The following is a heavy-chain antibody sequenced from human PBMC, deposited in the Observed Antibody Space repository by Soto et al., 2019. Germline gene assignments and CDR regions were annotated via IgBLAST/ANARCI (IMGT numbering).Heavy chain of an antibody. D-gene: IGHD3-3*01. J-gene: IGHJ6*02. CDR3: ARDQVGFWSGYYYYYYGMDV. CDR2: ISYDGSNK. V-gene: IGHV3-30-3*01. Sequence: SGWSLGLSLEASGFTFSRYDLHWVRQAPLKVLEWVAVISYDGSNKYYADSVKVRFTISRDNSKNTLYLQMNSLRAEDTAVYYCARDQVGFWSGYYYYYYGMDVWGQGTTVTVSS. CDR1: GFTFSRYD.